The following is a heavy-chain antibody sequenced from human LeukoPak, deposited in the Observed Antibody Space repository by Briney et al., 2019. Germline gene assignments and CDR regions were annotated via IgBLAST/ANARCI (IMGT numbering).Heavy chain of an antibody. D-gene: IGHD3-10*01. CDR3: AKSDKSGPLDY. J-gene: IGHJ4*02. V-gene: IGHV3-23*01. Sequence: GGSLRLSCAASGITFSSYAMSWVRQAPGKGLEWVSMISGSGGSTFYADFVKGRFTISRDNSKNTLYLQMNSLRAEDTAVYYCAKSDKSGPLDYWGQGTLVTVSS. CDR1: GITFSSYA. CDR2: ISGSGGST.